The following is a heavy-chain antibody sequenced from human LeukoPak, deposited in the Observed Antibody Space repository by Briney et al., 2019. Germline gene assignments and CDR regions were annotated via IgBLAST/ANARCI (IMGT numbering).Heavy chain of an antibody. J-gene: IGHJ5*02. CDR2: IYSGGGT. V-gene: IGHV3-53*01. CDR1: GVSVSKNY. CDR3: ARNSGELGA. Sequence: PGGALRVSCAPSGVSVSKNYMSWVRRAAGEGLEWVSLIYSGGGTYYADSVKGRFTISRDNSKNTLYLQMNSLRAEDTAVYYCARNSGELGAWGQGTLVTVSS. D-gene: IGHD2-21*01.